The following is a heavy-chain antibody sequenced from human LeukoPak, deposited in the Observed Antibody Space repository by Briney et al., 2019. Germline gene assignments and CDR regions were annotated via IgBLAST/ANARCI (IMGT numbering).Heavy chain of an antibody. V-gene: IGHV1-8*01. J-gene: IGHJ6*03. CDR3: ARGVRGRAVAGEDYYYYMDV. CDR2: MNPNSGNT. Sequence: ASVKVSCKASGYTFTSYDINWVRQATGQGLEWMGWMNPNSGNTGYAQTFQGRVTMTRNTSISTAYMELSSLRSEDTAVYYCARGVRGRAVAGEDYYYYMDVWGKGTTVTVSS. D-gene: IGHD6-19*01. CDR1: GYTFTSYD.